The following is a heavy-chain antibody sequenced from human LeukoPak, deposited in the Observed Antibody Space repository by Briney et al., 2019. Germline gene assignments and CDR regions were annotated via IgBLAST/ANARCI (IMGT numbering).Heavy chain of an antibody. J-gene: IGHJ1*01. CDR1: GGSINTYY. D-gene: IGHD6-19*01. CDR2: IHNSGST. CDR3: ARADSGGNARYFQH. V-gene: IGHV4-59*01. Sequence: SETLSLTCTVSGGSINTYYWSWIRQPPGKGLEWIGYIHNSGSTNYNPFLKSRVTISVDTSKNQFSLKLGSVTAADTAVYYCARADSGGNARYFQHWGQGALVTVFS.